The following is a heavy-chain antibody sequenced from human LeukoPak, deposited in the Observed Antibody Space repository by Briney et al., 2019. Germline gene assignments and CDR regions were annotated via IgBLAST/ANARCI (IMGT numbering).Heavy chain of an antibody. V-gene: IGHV4-30-4*01. CDR3: ARALPPYGRGFDP. CDR2: IYYSGST. D-gene: IGHD4-17*01. Sequence: ASEALSHTCTVSGGSICSGDYYWSWIRQPPRPGLEWIGYIYYSGSTYYNPSLKSRVTISVDTSKNQFSLKLSSVTAADTAVYYCARALPPYGRGFDPWGQGTLVTVSS. CDR1: GGSICSGDYY. J-gene: IGHJ5*02.